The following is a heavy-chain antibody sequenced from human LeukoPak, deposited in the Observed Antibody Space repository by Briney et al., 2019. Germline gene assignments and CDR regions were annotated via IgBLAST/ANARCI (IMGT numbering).Heavy chain of an antibody. J-gene: IGHJ4*02. CDR1: SGSVSSGTYY. CDR2: IYYSGST. CDR3: ARAGGFFSPFGY. V-gene: IGHV4-31*03. Sequence: SETLSLTCTVSSGSVSSGTYYWSWIRQHPGDGLEWIGYIYYSGSTYYNPSLKSRVTISIDTSKNHFSLKLSSVTAADTAVYYCARAGGFFSPFGYWGQGTLVTVSS. D-gene: IGHD3-16*01.